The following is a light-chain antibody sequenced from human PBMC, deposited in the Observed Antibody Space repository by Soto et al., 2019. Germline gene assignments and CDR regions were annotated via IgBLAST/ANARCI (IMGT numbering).Light chain of an antibody. Sequence: EIVLTQSPGALSLSPGERATLSCRASQSVASSFLAWYQQKPGQAPRLLMYGASSRATGIPDRFSRSGSGTDFTLTISRLEPEDFAMYYCQQYGSSPITFGPGTKVDLK. CDR1: QSVASSF. CDR3: QQYGSSPIT. CDR2: GAS. J-gene: IGKJ3*01. V-gene: IGKV3-20*01.